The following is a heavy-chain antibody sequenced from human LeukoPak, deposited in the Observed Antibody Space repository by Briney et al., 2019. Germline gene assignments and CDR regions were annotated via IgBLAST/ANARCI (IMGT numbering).Heavy chain of an antibody. Sequence: GGSLRLSCAASGFIFSTYWMSWVRQAPGKGLEWVANIKQDGSEKYYVDSVKGRFTISRDNAKNSLYLQMNSLRAEDTAVYYCARSRVGDYWGQGTLVTASS. CDR1: GFIFSTYW. D-gene: IGHD1-26*01. CDR3: ARSRVGDY. CDR2: IKQDGSEK. V-gene: IGHV3-7*01. J-gene: IGHJ4*02.